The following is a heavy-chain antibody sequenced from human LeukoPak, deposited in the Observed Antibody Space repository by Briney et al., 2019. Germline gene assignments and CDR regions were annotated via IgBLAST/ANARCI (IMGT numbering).Heavy chain of an antibody. CDR3: ARVEWELPNYYYYYMDV. Sequence: SETLSLTCTGAGGSISSHYWSWIRQPPGKGLEWMGYIYYSGSTNYNPSLKSRVTISVDTSKNQFSLKLSSVTAADTAVYYCARVEWELPNYYYYYMDVWGKGTTVTVSS. CDR1: GGSISSHY. D-gene: IGHD1-26*01. J-gene: IGHJ6*03. CDR2: IYYSGST. V-gene: IGHV4-59*11.